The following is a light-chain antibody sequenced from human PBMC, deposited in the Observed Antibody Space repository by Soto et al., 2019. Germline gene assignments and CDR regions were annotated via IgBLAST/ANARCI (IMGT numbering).Light chain of an antibody. J-gene: IGKJ2*01. V-gene: IGKV1-27*01. Sequence: DIRMTQSPSSLSAFMGDTVTITCRASQDIVYFLAWYQQKPGKIPKLLIHSASTLQTGVQSRFSGTGSGTVVTLTINNLQPEDVATYYCQQYNSAPNTFGQGSRLEIK. CDR2: SAS. CDR1: QDIVYF. CDR3: QQYNSAPNT.